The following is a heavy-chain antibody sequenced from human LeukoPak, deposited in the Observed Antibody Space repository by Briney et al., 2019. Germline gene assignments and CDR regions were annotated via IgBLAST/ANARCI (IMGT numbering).Heavy chain of an antibody. CDR1: GGAIRSTRW. CDR3: ARGPPPDFDY. V-gene: IGHV4/OR15-8*03. Sequence: SGTLSLTCVVSGGAIRSTRWWTWVRQSPEKGLEWIGEIYHTGTTNYNPSLQSRVSMSVDMSKNQFSLKLSSVTAADTAVYYCARGPPPDFDYWGRGTLVTVSS. CDR2: IYHTGTT. J-gene: IGHJ4*02.